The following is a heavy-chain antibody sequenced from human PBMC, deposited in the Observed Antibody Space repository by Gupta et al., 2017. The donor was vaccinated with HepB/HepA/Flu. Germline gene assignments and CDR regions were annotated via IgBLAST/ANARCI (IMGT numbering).Heavy chain of an antibody. CDR1: GFPFSSCW. V-gene: IGHV3-7*01. D-gene: IGHD3-3*01. Sequence: EVQLVESGGGLVQPGGSLRLSCAASGFPFSSCWMSWVRQAPGKGLEWVANIKQDGSEKYYVDSVKGRFTISRDNAKNSLYLQMNSLRAEDTAVYYCAREARFLECPFDYWGQGTLVTVSS. CDR2: IKQDGSEK. J-gene: IGHJ4*02. CDR3: AREARFLECPFDY.